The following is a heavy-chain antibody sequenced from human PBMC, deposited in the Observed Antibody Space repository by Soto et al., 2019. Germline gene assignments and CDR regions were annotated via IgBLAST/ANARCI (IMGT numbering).Heavy chain of an antibody. CDR3: EVTTGY. Sequence: ASVKVSCKTSGYTFTDYDINWVRQAPGQGLEWMGWMSPDGSNAGYAQQFQGRVSMTSNTSIRTAYMELSSLRTEDTAVYYCEVTTGYWGQGTLVTVSS. J-gene: IGHJ4*02. CDR2: MSPDGSNA. CDR1: GYTFTDYD. D-gene: IGHD3-9*01. V-gene: IGHV1-8*01.